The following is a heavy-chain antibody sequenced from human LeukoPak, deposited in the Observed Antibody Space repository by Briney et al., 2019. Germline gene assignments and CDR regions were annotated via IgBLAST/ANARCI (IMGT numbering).Heavy chain of an antibody. CDR1: GYTFTTHD. D-gene: IGHD5-12*01. CDR2: MNPGSGDT. Sequence: ASVKVSCKASGYTFTTHDLTWVRQATGQGLEWMGWMNPGSGDTAYARKFQGRVTMTRDTSMSTAYMELNSLGSEDTAIYYCARQWGVYGGSVGGIDYWGQGTLVTVSS. CDR3: ARQWGVYGGSVGGIDY. J-gene: IGHJ4*02. V-gene: IGHV1-8*01.